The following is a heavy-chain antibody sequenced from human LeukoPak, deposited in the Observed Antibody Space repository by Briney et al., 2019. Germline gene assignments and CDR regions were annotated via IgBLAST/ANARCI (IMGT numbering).Heavy chain of an antibody. CDR1: GFTFSSYG. CDR2: IWYDGSNK. Sequence: QPGRSLRLSCAASGFTFSSYGMHWVRQAPGKGLEWVAVIWYDGSNKYYADSVKGRFTISRDNSKNTLYLQMNSLRAEDTAVYYCARGASYCTNGVCYKNYYYMDVWGKGTTVTVSS. V-gene: IGHV3-33*01. J-gene: IGHJ6*03. CDR3: ARGASYCTNGVCYKNYYYMDV. D-gene: IGHD2-8*01.